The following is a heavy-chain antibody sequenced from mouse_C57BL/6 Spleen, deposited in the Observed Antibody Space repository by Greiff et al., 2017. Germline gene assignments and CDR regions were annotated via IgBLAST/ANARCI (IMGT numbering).Heavy chain of an antibody. D-gene: IGHD2-1*01. CDR1: GYAFSSSW. Sequence: VQLQQSGPELVKPGASVKISCKASGYAFSSSWMNGVKQRPGKGLEWIGRIYPGDGDTNYNGKFKGKATLTADKASSTAYMQLSSLTSEDSAVYFCASYGNFAYWGQGTLVTVSA. V-gene: IGHV1-82*01. CDR2: IYPGDGDT. J-gene: IGHJ3*01. CDR3: ASYGNFAY.